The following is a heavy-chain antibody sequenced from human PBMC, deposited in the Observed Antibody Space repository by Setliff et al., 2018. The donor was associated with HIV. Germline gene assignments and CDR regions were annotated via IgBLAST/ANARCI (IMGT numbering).Heavy chain of an antibody. V-gene: IGHV4-34*01. CDR2: INHSGGT. CDR1: GGSFSGYY. D-gene: IGHD3-10*01. Sequence: PSETLSLTCAVYGGSFSGYYWSWIRQSPGKGLEWIGEINHSGGTNYSPSLKSRVTISVDTSKNQFSLKLSSVNAADTAVYYCARGRFHRLHRPYSGSGSLGIQYFDYWGQGTLVTVSS. CDR3: ARGRFHRLHRPYSGSGSLGIQYFDY. J-gene: IGHJ4*02.